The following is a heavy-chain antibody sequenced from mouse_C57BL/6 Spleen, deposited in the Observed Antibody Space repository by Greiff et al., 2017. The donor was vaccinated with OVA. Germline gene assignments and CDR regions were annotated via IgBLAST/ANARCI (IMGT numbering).Heavy chain of an antibody. V-gene: IGHV1-15*01. J-gene: IGHJ4*01. Sequence: QVQLQQSGAELVRPGASVTLSCKASGYTFTDYVMHRVKQTPVHGLEWIGAIDPETGGTAHHQKFQGKAILNADKTSSPAYMELRSLTSEDSAVYYCTRGYGSKDYYAMDYWGKGTSVTVSS. D-gene: IGHD1-1*01. CDR3: TRGYGSKDYYAMDY. CDR1: GYTFTDYV. CDR2: IDPETGGT.